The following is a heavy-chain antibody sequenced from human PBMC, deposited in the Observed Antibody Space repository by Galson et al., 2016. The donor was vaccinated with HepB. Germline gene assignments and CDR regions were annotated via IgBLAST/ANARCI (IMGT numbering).Heavy chain of an antibody. CDR2: IYYSGIS. J-gene: IGHJ5*02. CDR1: VGSIRSPYW. CDR3: ARFYYGDYGRFDP. Sequence: TLSLTCGVSVGSIRSPYWWTWVRQSPGKGLEWIGYIYYSGISYYMASLKSRATMSVDTSNNQFSLKLTSVTAADTAVYYCARFYYGDYGRFDPWGQGILVTVSS. V-gene: IGHV4-30-4*01. D-gene: IGHD4-17*01.